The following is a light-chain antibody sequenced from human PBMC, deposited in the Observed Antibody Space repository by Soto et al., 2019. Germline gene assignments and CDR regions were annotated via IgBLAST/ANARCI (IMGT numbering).Light chain of an antibody. Sequence: DIQMTQSPSSLSASVGDRVTITCQASQDISSYLNWYQQKPGKAPELLIYDASNLETGVPSRFSGSGSGTDFTFTISSLQPEDIATYYCQQYDNLPRLTFGGGTKVEIK. V-gene: IGKV1-33*01. J-gene: IGKJ4*01. CDR3: QQYDNLPRLT. CDR2: DAS. CDR1: QDISSY.